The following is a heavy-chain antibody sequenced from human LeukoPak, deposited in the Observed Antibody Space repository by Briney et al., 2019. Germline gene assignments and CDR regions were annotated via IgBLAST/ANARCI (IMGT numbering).Heavy chain of an antibody. D-gene: IGHD3-10*01. CDR1: GFTVSSNY. J-gene: IGHJ4*02. Sequence: GGSLRLSRAASGFTVSSNYMSWVRQAPGKGLEWVSIIYSGDSTHYADSVKGRFTISRDNSKNTLYLQMNSLRAEDTAVYYCERNSITMVQGVQSQYYFDYWGQGTLVTVSS. CDR2: IYSGDST. CDR3: ERNSITMVQGVQSQYYFDY. V-gene: IGHV3-53*01.